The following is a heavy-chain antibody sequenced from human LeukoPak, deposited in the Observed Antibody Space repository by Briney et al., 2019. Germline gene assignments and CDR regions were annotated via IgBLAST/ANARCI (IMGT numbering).Heavy chain of an antibody. V-gene: IGHV4-4*07. Sequence: SGTLSLTCTVSGGSISDYYWSWIRQPAGKGLEYIGRIYSSGSTHYNPSLKSRVTMSVDTSKNQFSLTVTSVTAADTAVYYCAREAHDYGDTGGGCDYWGQGTLVTVSS. CDR1: GGSISDYY. CDR2: IYSSGST. CDR3: AREAHDYGDTGGGCDY. J-gene: IGHJ4*02. D-gene: IGHD4-17*01.